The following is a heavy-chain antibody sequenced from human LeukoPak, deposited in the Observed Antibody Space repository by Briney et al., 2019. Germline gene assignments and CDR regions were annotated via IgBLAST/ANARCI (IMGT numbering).Heavy chain of an antibody. Sequence: SVKVSCKASGGTFSSYTISWVRQAPGQGLEWMGRIIPILGIANYAQKFQGRVTITADKSTSTAYMELSSLRSEDTAVYYCARARDSYGHHEFDYRGQGTLVTVSS. CDR2: IIPILGIA. CDR3: ARARDSYGHHEFDY. CDR1: GGTFSSYT. V-gene: IGHV1-69*02. J-gene: IGHJ4*02. D-gene: IGHD5-18*01.